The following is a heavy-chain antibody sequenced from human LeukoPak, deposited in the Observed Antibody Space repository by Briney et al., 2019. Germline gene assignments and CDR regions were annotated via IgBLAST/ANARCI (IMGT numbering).Heavy chain of an antibody. CDR1: SYTFSRYG. CDR2: TGGYNGYT. CDR3: ARDLSLGVGFYYMDG. J-gene: IGHJ6*03. V-gene: IGHV1-18*01. D-gene: IGHD2-8*01. Sequence: GASVKVSCKTSSYTFSRYGISWVRQAPGQGLEWMGWTGGYNGYTNYAQKFQGRVTLTTDTSTSTAYMELMSLTSDDAAIYYCARDLSLGVGFYYMDGWGKGTTVTVTS.